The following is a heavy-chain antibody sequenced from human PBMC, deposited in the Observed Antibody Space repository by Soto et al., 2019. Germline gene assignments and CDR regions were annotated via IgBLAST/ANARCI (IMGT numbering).Heavy chain of an antibody. J-gene: IGHJ6*02. Sequence: GGSLRLSCAASGFAFDDYVMHWVRQPPGRGLEWVSGISGSGGSTYYADSVKGRFTISRDNSKNTLYLQMNSLRAEDTAVYYCAKDHPGDILTGYYYYYYGMDVWGQGTTVTVSS. D-gene: IGHD3-9*01. CDR2: ISGSGGST. V-gene: IGHV3-23*01. CDR1: GFAFDDYV. CDR3: AKDHPGDILTGYYYYYYGMDV.